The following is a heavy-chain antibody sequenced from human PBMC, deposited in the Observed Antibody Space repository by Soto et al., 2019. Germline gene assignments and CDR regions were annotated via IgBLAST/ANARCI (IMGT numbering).Heavy chain of an antibody. J-gene: IGHJ4*02. V-gene: IGHV3-11*06. Sequence: GGSQRLSCAASGFTFSDYYMSWIRQAPGKGLEWVSYISSSSSYTNYADSVKGRFTISRDNAKNSLYLQMNSLRAEDTAVYYCARDSRITMIVVVITSFFLYYWGQGTLVTVSS. CDR2: ISSSSSYT. D-gene: IGHD3-22*01. CDR1: GFTFSDYY. CDR3: ARDSRITMIVVVITSFFLYY.